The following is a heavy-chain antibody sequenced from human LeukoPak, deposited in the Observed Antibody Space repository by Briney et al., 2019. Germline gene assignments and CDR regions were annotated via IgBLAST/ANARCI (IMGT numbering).Heavy chain of an antibody. J-gene: IGHJ6*03. V-gene: IGHV4-30-2*01. Sequence: PSETLSLTCTVSGGSISSGDYYWSWIRQPPGKGLEWIGYIYHSGSTYYNPSLKSRVTISVDRSKNQFSLKLSSVTAADTAVYYCARGIVVVPAARGSDYYYMDVWGKGTTVTVSS. CDR3: ARGIVVVPAARGSDYYYMDV. CDR2: IYHSGST. D-gene: IGHD2-2*01. CDR1: GGSISSGDYY.